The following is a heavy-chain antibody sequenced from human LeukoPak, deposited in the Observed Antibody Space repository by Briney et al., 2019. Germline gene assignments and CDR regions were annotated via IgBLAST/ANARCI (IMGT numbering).Heavy chain of an antibody. CDR2: VFYSGST. D-gene: IGHD4-17*01. CDR3: ARVSSSVTTLDY. J-gene: IGHJ4*02. V-gene: IGHV4-39*07. Sequence: SETLSLTCTVSGGSISSSSYYWGWIRQPPGKGLEWIGSVFYSGSTYYNPSLKSRVTISVGTSKNQFSLKVSSVTAADTAVYYCARVSSSVTTLDYWGQGTLVTVSS. CDR1: GGSISSSSYY.